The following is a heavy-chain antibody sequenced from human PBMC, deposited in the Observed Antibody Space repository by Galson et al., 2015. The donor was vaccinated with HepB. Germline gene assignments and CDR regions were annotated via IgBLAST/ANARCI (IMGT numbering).Heavy chain of an antibody. Sequence: SLRLSCAASGFTFSSYAMHWVRQAPGKGLEWVALISFDGSNKYYADSVKGRFTISRDNSKNTLYLQMNSLRAEETAVYYCARDPFYGSGSDGMDVWGQGTTVTVSS. CDR1: GFTFSSYA. D-gene: IGHD3-10*01. V-gene: IGHV3-30-3*01. CDR2: ISFDGSNK. CDR3: ARDPFYGSGSDGMDV. J-gene: IGHJ6*02.